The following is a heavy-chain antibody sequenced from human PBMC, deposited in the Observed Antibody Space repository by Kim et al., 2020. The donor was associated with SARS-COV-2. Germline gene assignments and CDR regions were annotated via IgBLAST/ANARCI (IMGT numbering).Heavy chain of an antibody. CDR1: GFTFSSYG. CDR2: ISYDGSNK. J-gene: IGHJ1*01. CDR3: ARDLRYSSSWFLTD. Sequence: GGSLRLSCAASGFTFSSYGMHWVRQAPGKGLEWVAVISYDGSNKYYADSVKGRFTISRDNSKNTLYLQMNSLRAEDTAVYYCARDLRYSSSWFLTDWGQG. V-gene: IGHV3-33*05. D-gene: IGHD6-13*01.